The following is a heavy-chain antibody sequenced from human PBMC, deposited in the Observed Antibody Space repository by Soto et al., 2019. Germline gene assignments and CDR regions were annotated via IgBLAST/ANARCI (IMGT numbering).Heavy chain of an antibody. J-gene: IGHJ4*02. CDR2: ISAYNGNT. CDR1: GYTFTSYG. D-gene: IGHD3-22*01. Sequence: QVPLVQSGAEVKKPGASVKVSCKASGYTFTSYGISWVRQAPGQGLEWMGWISAYNGNTNYAQKLQGRVTMTTDTSTSTAYMELRSLRSDDTAVYYCARDRIRGYYDSSGTLDYWGQGTLVTVSS. CDR3: ARDRIRGYYDSSGTLDY. V-gene: IGHV1-18*01.